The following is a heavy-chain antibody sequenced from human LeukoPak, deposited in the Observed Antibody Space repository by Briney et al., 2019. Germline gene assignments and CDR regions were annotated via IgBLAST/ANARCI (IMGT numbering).Heavy chain of an antibody. Sequence: SGGSLRLSCAASGFTFSSYAMSWVRQAPGKGLEWVSSISSSSSYIYYADSVKGRFTLSRDNAKKSLHLQMNSLRAEDTAVYYCARAPHPYCSGGNCIYFDYWGQGTLVTVSS. CDR1: GFTFSSYA. CDR3: ARAPHPYCSGGNCIYFDY. V-gene: IGHV3-21*01. D-gene: IGHD2-15*01. CDR2: ISSSSSYI. J-gene: IGHJ4*02.